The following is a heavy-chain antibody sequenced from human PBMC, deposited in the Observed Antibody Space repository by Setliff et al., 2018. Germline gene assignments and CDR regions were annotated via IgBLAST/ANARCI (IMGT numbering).Heavy chain of an antibody. CDR1: GFILRNYG. CDR2: ISYDGTYK. V-gene: IGHV3-30*03. J-gene: IGHJ4*02. CDR3: ARALPSIHIDY. D-gene: IGHD6-6*01. Sequence: PGGSLRLSCAASGFILRNYGVHWVRQAPGKGLEWVAVISYDGTYKNFVDSVKARFTISRDNSKDTLYLQMNSLRSEDTAVYYCARALPSIHIDYWGQGTLVTVSS.